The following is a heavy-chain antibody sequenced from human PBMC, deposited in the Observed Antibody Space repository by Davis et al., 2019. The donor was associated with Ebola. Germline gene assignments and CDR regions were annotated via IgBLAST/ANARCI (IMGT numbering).Heavy chain of an antibody. CDR1: GGSISSSSYY. Sequence: SETLSLTCTVSGGSISSSSYYWSWIRQPPGKGLEWIGEINHSGSTNYNPSLKSRVTISVDTSKNQFSLKLRSVTAADTAVYYCARHGYCSGGSCYAYHMDVWGKGTTVTVSS. CDR3: ARHGYCSGGSCYAYHMDV. V-gene: IGHV4-39*01. CDR2: INHSGST. D-gene: IGHD2-15*01. J-gene: IGHJ6*03.